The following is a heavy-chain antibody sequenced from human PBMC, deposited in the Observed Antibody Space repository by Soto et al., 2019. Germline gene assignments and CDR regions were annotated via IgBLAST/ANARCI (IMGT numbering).Heavy chain of an antibody. V-gene: IGHV4-30-4*01. CDR1: GGSISSGNYY. J-gene: IGHJ5*02. Sequence: QVQLQESGPGLVKPSQTLSLTCTVSGGSISSGNYYWSWIRQPPGKGLEWIGDIYSSGSTYYNPSLKSRVNMSVDTSKKQFSLRLSSVAAGDTAVYYWSREDSSSLWFDPWGQGTLVTVSS. CDR3: SREDSSSLWFDP. CDR2: IYSSGST. D-gene: IGHD6-6*01.